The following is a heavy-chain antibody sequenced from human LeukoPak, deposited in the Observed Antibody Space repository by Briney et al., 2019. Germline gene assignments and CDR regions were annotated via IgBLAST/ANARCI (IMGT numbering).Heavy chain of an antibody. CDR3: TRRVFTADWHADL. Sequence: GGSLKLSCAASGFTFSGSDIHWVRQASGKGLEWIGRIKTKAESYATAYVVSVKGRFTLSRDDSKNTAFLQMNSLKTEDTALYYCTRRVFTADWHADLWGRGTLVTVSS. V-gene: IGHV3-73*01. CDR1: GFTFSGSD. D-gene: IGHD2-8*01. CDR2: IKTKAESYAT. J-gene: IGHJ2*01.